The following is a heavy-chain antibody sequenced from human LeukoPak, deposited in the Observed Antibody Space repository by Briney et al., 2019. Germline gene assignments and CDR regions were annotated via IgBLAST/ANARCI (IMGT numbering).Heavy chain of an antibody. D-gene: IGHD3-22*01. CDR1: GFTFSSYG. CDR3: AREGYDSSGGLGAFDI. V-gene: IGHV3-33*01. CDR2: IWYDGSNK. Sequence: PGGSLRLSCAASGFTFSSYGMHWVRQAPGKGLEWVAVIWYDGSNKYYADSVKGRFTISRDNSKNTLYLQMNSLRAEDTAVYYCAREGYDSSGGLGAFDIWGQGTMVTVSS. J-gene: IGHJ3*02.